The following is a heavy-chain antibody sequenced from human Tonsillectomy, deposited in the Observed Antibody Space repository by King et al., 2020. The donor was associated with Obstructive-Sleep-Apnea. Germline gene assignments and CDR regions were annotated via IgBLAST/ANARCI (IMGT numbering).Heavy chain of an antibody. Sequence: QLVQSGAEVKKPGESLRISCKGSGYSFTSYWISWVRQMPGKGLEWMGRIDPSDSYTNYSPSFQAHVTISADKSISTAYLQWGSRKASDTAMYYCAKLGAAAAGTDPTAFHYYYYGMDVWGQGTTVTVSS. D-gene: IGHD6-13*01. CDR2: IDPSDSYT. CDR1: GYSFTSYW. J-gene: IGHJ6*02. CDR3: AKLGAAAAGTDPTAFHYYYYGMDV. V-gene: IGHV5-10-1*03.